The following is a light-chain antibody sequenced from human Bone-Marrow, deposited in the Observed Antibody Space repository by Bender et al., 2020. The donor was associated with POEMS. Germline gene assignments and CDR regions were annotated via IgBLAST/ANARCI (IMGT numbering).Light chain of an antibody. CDR2: DVS. J-gene: IGLJ3*02. Sequence: QSALTQPRSVSGSPGQSVTISCTGSNNDVGGYNYVSWYQQHPGKAPKLILYDVSERPSGVPDRVSGTKSGNTASLTVSGLQAEDEADYYCTSYAGSTWVFGTGTKLTVL. CDR3: TSYAGSTWV. V-gene: IGLV2-11*01. CDR1: NNDVGGYNY.